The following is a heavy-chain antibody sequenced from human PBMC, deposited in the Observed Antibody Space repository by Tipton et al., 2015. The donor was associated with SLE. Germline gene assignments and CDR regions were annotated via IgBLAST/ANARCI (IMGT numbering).Heavy chain of an antibody. CDR1: GDSIRSSSDY. CDR2: IYHSGST. Sequence: TLSLTCSVSGDSIRSSSDYWGWVRQPPGKGLEWIGEIYHSGSTNYNPSLKSRVTISVDKSKNHFSLNLSSVTAADTAVYYCASEGPARNNRFDPWGQGTLVTVSS. CDR3: ASEGPARNNRFDP. J-gene: IGHJ5*02. D-gene: IGHD2-2*01. V-gene: IGHV4-39*07.